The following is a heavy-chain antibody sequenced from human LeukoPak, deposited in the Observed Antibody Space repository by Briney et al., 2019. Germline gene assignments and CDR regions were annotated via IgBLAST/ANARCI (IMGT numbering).Heavy chain of an antibody. D-gene: IGHD6-19*01. CDR1: GFTFSNHW. CDR2: IKEDGSEK. CDR3: TRDSGRFRLDY. J-gene: IGHJ4*02. Sequence: GGSLRLSCAASGFTFSNHWMSWVRQAPGKGLEWVANIKEDGSEKYYVDSVKGRFTVSRDNAKNSLYLQMNSLRVEDTAVYYCTRDSGRFRLDYWGQGILVTVSS. V-gene: IGHV3-7*01.